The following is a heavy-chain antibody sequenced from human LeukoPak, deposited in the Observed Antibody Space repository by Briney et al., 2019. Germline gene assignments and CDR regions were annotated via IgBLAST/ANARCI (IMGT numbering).Heavy chain of an antibody. V-gene: IGHV3-48*01. J-gene: IGHJ4*02. CDR1: GFTFSSYS. D-gene: IGHD3-10*01. CDR2: FSSSSSTI. Sequence: GGSLRLSCAASGFTFSSYSMNWVRQAPGKGLEWVSYFSSSSSTIYYADSVKGRFTISRDNAKNSLYLQMNSLRAEGTAVYYCARDAVLLWFGESYYFDYWGQGTLVTVSS. CDR3: ARDAVLLWFGESYYFDY.